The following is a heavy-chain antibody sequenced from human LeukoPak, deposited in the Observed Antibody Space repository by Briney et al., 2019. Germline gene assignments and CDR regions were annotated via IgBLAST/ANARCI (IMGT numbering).Heavy chain of an antibody. D-gene: IGHD1-26*01. V-gene: IGHV3-7*01. J-gene: IGHJ4*02. CDR1: GFTFSNYW. CDR3: ARHPQLHARYVGATPFDY. CDR2: IKQDESEK. Sequence: GGSLRLSCSASGFTFSNYWMSWVRQAPGKGLEWVANIKQDESEKYYVDSVKGRFTISRDNAKSSLYLQMNSLRAEDTAVYYCARHPQLHARYVGATPFDYWGQGTLVTVSS.